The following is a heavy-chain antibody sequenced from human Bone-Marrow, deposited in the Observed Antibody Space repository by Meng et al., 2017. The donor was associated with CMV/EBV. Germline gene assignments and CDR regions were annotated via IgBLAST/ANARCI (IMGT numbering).Heavy chain of an antibody. V-gene: IGHV3-30*04. Sequence: GGSLRLSCAASGFTFSSYAMHWVRQAPGKGLEWVAVISYDGSNKYYADSVKGRFTISRDNSKNTLYLQMNSLRAEDTAVYYCARRREMSADYYYYGMDVWGQGTTVTVSS. CDR2: ISYDGSNK. J-gene: IGHJ6*02. D-gene: IGHD3-3*01. CDR1: GFTFSSYA. CDR3: ARRREMSADYYYYGMDV.